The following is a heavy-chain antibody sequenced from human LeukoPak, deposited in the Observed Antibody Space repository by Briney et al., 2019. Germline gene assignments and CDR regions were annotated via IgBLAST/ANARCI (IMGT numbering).Heavy chain of an antibody. CDR1: GFTFSDYY. J-gene: IGHJ4*02. Sequence: GGSLRLSCAASGFTFSDYYMSWIRQAPGKGLEWVSYISSSSSYTNYADSVKGRFTISRDNAKNSLYLQMNSLRAEDTAVYYCARVGVRELLSSSPFDYWGQGTLVTVSS. CDR3: ARVGVRELLSSSPFDY. CDR2: ISSSSSYT. D-gene: IGHD3-10*01. V-gene: IGHV3-11*06.